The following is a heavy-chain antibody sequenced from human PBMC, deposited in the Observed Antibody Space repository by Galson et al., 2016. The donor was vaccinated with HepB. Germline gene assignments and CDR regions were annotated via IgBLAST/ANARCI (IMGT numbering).Heavy chain of an antibody. J-gene: IGHJ6*02. D-gene: IGHD3-22*01. Sequence: SLRLSCAASGFTFSRYAMSWVRQAPGKGLEWVSAISGSGDRTYYADSVKGRFTISRDNSKNTLYLQMNSLRAEDTAVYYCAKVDDKTEARGMDVWGQGTTVTVSS. CDR2: ISGSGDRT. V-gene: IGHV3-23*01. CDR3: AKVDDKTEARGMDV. CDR1: GFTFSRYA.